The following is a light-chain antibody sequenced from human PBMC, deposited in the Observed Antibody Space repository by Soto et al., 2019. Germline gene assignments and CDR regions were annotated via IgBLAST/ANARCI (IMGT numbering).Light chain of an antibody. V-gene: IGKV3-15*01. CDR1: QSMNSD. CDR3: QQYKSWPWT. J-gene: IGKJ1*01. CDR2: GAS. Sequence: EIGMTQSSATLSVSPGERATLSCRASQSMNSDLAWYQRKPGQAPRFLIYGASTRATGIPARFSGSGSGTEFTLTISSLQSEDSARYHCQQYKSWPWTFGQGTKVEIK.